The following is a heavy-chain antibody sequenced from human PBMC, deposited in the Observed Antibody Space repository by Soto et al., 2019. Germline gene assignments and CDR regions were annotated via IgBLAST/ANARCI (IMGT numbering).Heavy chain of an antibody. Sequence: QVQLQQSGPGLVKPSQTLSLTCAISGDSVSSNDAVGNWIRQSPSRGVEWLGRTYYRSIWQTEYAVSVKGRMTINPDASTNQFSLQLNSVTPEETAMYYCARRVGNSWLDHWGQGTLVTVSA. V-gene: IGHV6-1*01. J-gene: IGHJ5*02. CDR2: TYYRSIWQT. CDR3: ARRVGNSWLDH. CDR1: GDSVSSNDAV.